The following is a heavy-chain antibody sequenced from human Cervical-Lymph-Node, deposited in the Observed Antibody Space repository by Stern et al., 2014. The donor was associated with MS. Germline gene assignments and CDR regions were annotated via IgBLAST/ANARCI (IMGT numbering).Heavy chain of an antibody. V-gene: IGHV4-30-4*01. J-gene: IGHJ5*02. D-gene: IGHD1-26*01. CDR1: GGSIGSGAYY. Sequence: QVQLQESGPGLVKPSGTLSVTCTVSGGSIGSGAYYWSWVRRPPGKGLEYIGYISYTAATHYNPSLERRLTMSLDTSKNQFSLKLTSVTAADTAVYFCARDRSFREFDPWGQGTLVTVSS. CDR2: ISYTAAT. CDR3: ARDRSFREFDP.